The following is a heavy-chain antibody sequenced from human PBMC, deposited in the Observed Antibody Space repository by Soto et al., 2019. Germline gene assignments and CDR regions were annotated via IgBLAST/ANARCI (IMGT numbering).Heavy chain of an antibody. D-gene: IGHD2-15*01. CDR3: ARGYCSGGSCYLVDY. J-gene: IGHJ4*02. CDR2: IYHDGST. V-gene: IGHV4-61*01. CDR1: GGSVSSDSYY. Sequence: SETLSLTCTVSGGSVSSDSYYWSWIRQPPGKGLEWIGYIYHDGSTNHNPSLKSRVTISVHTSKTQFSLKLSSVTAADTAVYYCARGYCSGGSCYLVDYWGQGTLVTVSS.